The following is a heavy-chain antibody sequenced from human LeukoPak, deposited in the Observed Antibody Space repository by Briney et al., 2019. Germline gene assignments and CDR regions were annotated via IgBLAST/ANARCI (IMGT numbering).Heavy chain of an antibody. CDR1: GFTFSSYG. J-gene: IGHJ4*02. Sequence: GGSLRLSCAASGFTFSSYGMSWVRQAPGKGLEWVSAISGSGGSTYYADSVKGRFTISRDNSKNTLYLQMNSLRAEDTAVYYCAKDGPYGSGSYYNPLGFFDYWGQGTLVTVSS. CDR3: AKDGPYGSGSYYNPLGFFDY. D-gene: IGHD3-10*01. CDR2: ISGSGGST. V-gene: IGHV3-23*01.